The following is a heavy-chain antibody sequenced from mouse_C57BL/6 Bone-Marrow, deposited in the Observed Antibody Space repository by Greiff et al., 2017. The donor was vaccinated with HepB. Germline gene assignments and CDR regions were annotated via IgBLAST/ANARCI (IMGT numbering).Heavy chain of an antibody. J-gene: IGHJ3*01. Sequence: VQLQQPGAELVMPGASVKLSCKASGYTFTSYWMHWVKQRPGQGLEWIGEIDPSDSYTNYNQKFKGKSTLTVDKSSSTAYMKLSSLTSEDSAVYYCARSTGTFEFAYWGQGTLVTVSA. CDR1: GYTFTSYW. CDR2: IDPSDSYT. V-gene: IGHV1-69*01. D-gene: IGHD4-1*01. CDR3: ARSTGTFEFAY.